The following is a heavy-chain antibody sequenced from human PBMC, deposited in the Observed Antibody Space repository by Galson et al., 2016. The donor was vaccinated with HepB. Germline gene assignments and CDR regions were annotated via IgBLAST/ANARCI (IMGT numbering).Heavy chain of an antibody. CDR2: ISSYSDYI. CDR3: ARELGHFDKSGYFGAAVGQGLDV. Sequence: SLRLSCAASGFTFSSYNMHWVRQAPGKGLQWVSGISSYSDYIFYADSIQGRFTISRDDAKNALYLQMNSLRAEDTAVYYCARELGHFDKSGYFGAAVGQGLDVWGRGTTVAVSS. J-gene: IGHJ6*02. V-gene: IGHV3-21*01. CDR1: GFTFSSYN. D-gene: IGHD3-22*01.